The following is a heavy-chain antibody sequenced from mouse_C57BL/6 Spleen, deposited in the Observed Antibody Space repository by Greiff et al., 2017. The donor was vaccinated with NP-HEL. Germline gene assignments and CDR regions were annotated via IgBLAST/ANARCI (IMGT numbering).Heavy chain of an antibody. V-gene: IGHV1-15*01. Sequence: QVQLQQSGAELVRPGASVTLSCKASGYTFTDYEMHWVKQTPVHGLEWIGAIDPETGGTAYNQKFKGKAILTADKSSSTAYMELRSLTSEDAAVYYCTRGGITRWGQGTLVTVSA. D-gene: IGHD1-1*01. CDR1: GYTFTDYE. CDR2: IDPETGGT. J-gene: IGHJ3*02. CDR3: TRGGITR.